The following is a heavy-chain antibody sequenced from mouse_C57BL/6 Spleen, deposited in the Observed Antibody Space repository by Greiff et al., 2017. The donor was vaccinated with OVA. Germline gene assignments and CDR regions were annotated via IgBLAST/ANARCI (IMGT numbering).Heavy chain of an antibody. CDR3: AIYYGSSYGYFDV. J-gene: IGHJ1*03. D-gene: IGHD1-1*01. CDR1: GYTFTTYP. Sequence: VKLMESGAELVKPGASVKMSCKASGYTFTTYPIEWMKQNHGKSLEWIGNFHPYNDDTKYNEKFKGKATLTVEKSSSTVYLELSRLTSDDSAVYYCAIYYGSSYGYFDVWGTGTTVTVSS. V-gene: IGHV1-47*01. CDR2: FHPYNDDT.